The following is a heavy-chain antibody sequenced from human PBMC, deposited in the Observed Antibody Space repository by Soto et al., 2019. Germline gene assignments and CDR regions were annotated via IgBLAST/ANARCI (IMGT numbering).Heavy chain of an antibody. V-gene: IGHV5-51*01. CDR2: IYPGDSDT. D-gene: IGHD6-13*01. CDR3: ARGSQQLAHNWLDP. CDR1: GYSFTSCW. J-gene: IGHJ5*02. Sequence: GESLKISCKGSGYSFTSCWIGWVRQMPGKGLVGMGIIYPGDSDTRYSPSFQGQVTISADKSISTAYLQWSSLKASDTAMYYCARGSQQLAHNWLDPWGQGTLVTVSS.